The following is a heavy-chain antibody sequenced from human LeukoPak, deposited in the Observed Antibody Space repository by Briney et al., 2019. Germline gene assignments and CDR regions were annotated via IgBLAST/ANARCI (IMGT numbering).Heavy chain of an antibody. J-gene: IGHJ4*02. Sequence: ASVKVSCKASGGTFSSYAINWVRQAPGQGLEWMGWISAYNGNTNYAQKLQGRVTMTTDTSTSTAYMELRSLRSDDTAVYYCARTPQQSPRDDPLLVYWGQGTLVTVSS. V-gene: IGHV1-18*01. CDR2: ISAYNGNT. CDR3: ARTPQQSPRDDPLLVY. D-gene: IGHD6-13*01. CDR1: GGTFSSYA.